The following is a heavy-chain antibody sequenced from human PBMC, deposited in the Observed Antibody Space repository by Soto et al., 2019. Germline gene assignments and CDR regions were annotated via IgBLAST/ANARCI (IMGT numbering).Heavy chain of an antibody. V-gene: IGHV3-23*01. J-gene: IGHJ4*02. D-gene: IGHD3-22*01. Sequence: EVQLLESGGGLVQPGGSLRLSCAASGFTFSSYAMSWVRQAPGKGLEWVSAISGSGGSTYYADSVKGRFTISRDNSKNTLYLQVNSLRAEDTAVYYCAKKKYDSSGYYYHYWGQGTLVTVSS. CDR3: AKKKYDSSGYYYHY. CDR2: ISGSGGST. CDR1: GFTFSSYA.